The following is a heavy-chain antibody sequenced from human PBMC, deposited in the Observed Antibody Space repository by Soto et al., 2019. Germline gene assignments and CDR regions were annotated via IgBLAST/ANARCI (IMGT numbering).Heavy chain of an antibody. Sequence: QLQLQESGPGLVKPSETLSLTCTVSGGSISSSSYYWGWIRQPPGKGLEWIGSIYYSGSTYYNPSLKSRVTLSVDTSKTPFSPKLSSVPAADTAVYYCARLNYETQRAYNWFDPWGQGTLVTVSS. D-gene: IGHD3-22*01. CDR1: GGSISSSSYY. J-gene: IGHJ5*02. CDR2: IYYSGST. CDR3: ARLNYETQRAYNWFDP. V-gene: IGHV4-39*01.